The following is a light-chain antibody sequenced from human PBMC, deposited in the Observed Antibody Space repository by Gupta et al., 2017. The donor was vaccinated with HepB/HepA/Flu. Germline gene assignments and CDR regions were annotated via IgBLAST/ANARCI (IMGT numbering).Light chain of an antibody. J-gene: IGLJ1*01. CDR2: TTN. CDR1: SSQVGRDN. Sequence: QSVLTQPPSASATPGQRVTIACSGRSSQVGRDNVYWYQQHPGAAPHLLIYTTNQRPSGVPDRFSGSKSGTSAALAISGLRSEDEADYYCAAWDNSLSGYVFGTGTWVTVL. CDR3: AAWDNSLSGYV. V-gene: IGLV1-47*02.